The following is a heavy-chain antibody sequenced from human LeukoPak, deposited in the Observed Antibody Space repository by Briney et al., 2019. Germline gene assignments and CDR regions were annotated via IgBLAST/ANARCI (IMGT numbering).Heavy chain of an antibody. CDR3: ARVVVVPAAKSRYYYYYGMDV. Sequence: KPSETLSLTCAVYGGSFSGYYWSWIRQPPGKGLEWIGEINHSGSTNYNPSLKSRVTISVDTSKNQFSLKLSSVTAADTAVYYCARVVVVPAAKSRYYYYYGMDVWGQGTTVTVSS. J-gene: IGHJ6*02. CDR1: GGSFSGYY. V-gene: IGHV4-34*01. D-gene: IGHD2-2*01. CDR2: INHSGST.